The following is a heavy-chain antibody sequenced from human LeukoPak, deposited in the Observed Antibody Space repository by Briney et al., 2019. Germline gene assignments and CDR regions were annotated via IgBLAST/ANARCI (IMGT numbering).Heavy chain of an antibody. V-gene: IGHV1-69*13. CDR3: ARVPMVRGVIMRSLYYYYGMDV. Sequence: SVKVSCKASGGTFNNFAISWVRQAPGQGLEWVGGIIPMSGTANYAQKFQGRVTITADESTSTAYMELSSLRSEDTAVYYCARVPMVRGVIMRSLYYYYGMDVWGQGTTVTVSS. CDR2: IIPMSGTA. D-gene: IGHD3-10*01. J-gene: IGHJ6*02. CDR1: GGTFNNFA.